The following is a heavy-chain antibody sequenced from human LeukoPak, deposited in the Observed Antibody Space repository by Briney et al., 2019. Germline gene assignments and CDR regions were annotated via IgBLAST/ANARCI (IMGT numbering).Heavy chain of an antibody. CDR1: GFTFSSYW. J-gene: IGHJ4*02. CDR2: IKQDGSEK. CDR3: AASGGMGDY. Sequence: QPGGSLRLSCAASGFTFSSYWMSWVRQAPGKGLEWVANIKQDGSEKYYVDSVKGRFTISRDNAKNSLSLQMNSLRAEDTAVYHCAASGGMGDYWGQGTLVTVSS. D-gene: IGHD2-15*01. V-gene: IGHV3-7*03.